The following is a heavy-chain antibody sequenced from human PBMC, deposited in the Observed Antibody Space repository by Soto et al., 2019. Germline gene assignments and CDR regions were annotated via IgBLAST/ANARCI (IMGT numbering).Heavy chain of an antibody. CDR1: GGAFSSHA. CDR3: ALSYCTSAADPGWIDP. Sequence: ASVKVACKASGGAFSSHALSWVRQAPGQGIEWMGGIIPTFGTANYAQKFQGRVTITADESTSTAYMELSSLRSEDTAVYYCALSYCTSAADPGWIDPWYQRTLVPGSA. CDR2: IIPTFGTA. J-gene: IGHJ5*02. D-gene: IGHD6-13*01. V-gene: IGHV1-69*01.